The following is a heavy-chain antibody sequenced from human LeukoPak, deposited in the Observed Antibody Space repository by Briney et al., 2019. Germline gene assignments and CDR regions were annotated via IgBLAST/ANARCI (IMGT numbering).Heavy chain of an antibody. J-gene: IGHJ6*02. CDR3: ARDGESDYYYGMDV. CDR2: IIPIFGTA. Sequence: ASVKVSCKASGYTFSNYVMNWVRQAPGQGLEWMGGIIPIFGTANYAQKFQGRVTITADESTSTAYMELSSLRSEDTAVYYCARDGESDYYYGMDVWGQGTTVTVSS. CDR1: GYTFSNYV. V-gene: IGHV1-69*13. D-gene: IGHD2/OR15-2a*01.